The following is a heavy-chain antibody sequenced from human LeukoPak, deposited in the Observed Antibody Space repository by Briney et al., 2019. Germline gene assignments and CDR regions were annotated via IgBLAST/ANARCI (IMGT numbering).Heavy chain of an antibody. D-gene: IGHD3-10*01. CDR2: IYYSGST. CDR3: ARTRAIGEFDY. CDR1: GGSISSYY. Sequence: SETLSLTCTVSGGSISSYYWSWIRQPPGKGLEWIGYIYYSGSTNYNPSLKSRVTISVDTSKNKFSLKLSSVTAADTAVYYCARTRAIGEFDYWGQGTLVTVSS. J-gene: IGHJ4*02. V-gene: IGHV4-59*08.